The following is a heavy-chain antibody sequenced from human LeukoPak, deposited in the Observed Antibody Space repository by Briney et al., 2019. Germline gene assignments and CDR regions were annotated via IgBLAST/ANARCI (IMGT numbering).Heavy chain of an antibody. CDR3: ARDEIRPTGAFDT. D-gene: IGHD1-1*01. J-gene: IGHJ3*02. CDR2: INPNSGGT. CDR1: GYTFTGYY. V-gene: IGHV1-2*02. Sequence: ASVKVSCKASGYTFTGYYMHWVRQAPGQGLEWMGWINPNSGGTNYAQKFQGRVTMTRDTSISTAYMELSRLRSDDTAVYYCARDEIRPTGAFDTWGQGTMVTVSS.